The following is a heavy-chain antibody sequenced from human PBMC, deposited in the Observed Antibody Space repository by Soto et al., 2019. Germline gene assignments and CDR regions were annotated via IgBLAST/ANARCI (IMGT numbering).Heavy chain of an antibody. CDR2: IYPGDSDT. CDR3: ARGGAQQLVRRWFDP. Sequence: PGESLKISCKGSGYSFTSYWIGWVRQMPGKGLEWMGIIYPGDSDTRYSPSFQGQVTISADKSISTAYLQWSSLKASDTAMYYCARGGAQQLVRRWFDPWGQGTLVTVSS. V-gene: IGHV5-51*01. CDR1: GYSFTSYW. J-gene: IGHJ5*02. D-gene: IGHD6-13*01.